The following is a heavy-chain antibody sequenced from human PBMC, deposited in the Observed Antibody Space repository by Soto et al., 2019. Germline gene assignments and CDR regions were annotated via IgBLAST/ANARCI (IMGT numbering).Heavy chain of an antibody. Sequence: QVQLQESGPGLVKPSETLSLTCTVSGVSISSYYWSWIRQPPGKGLEWIGYIYYSGSTNYNPSLKSRVTISVDTSKNQFSLKLSSVTAADTAVYYCARGRGGYFDRWGRGTLVTVSS. J-gene: IGHJ2*01. V-gene: IGHV4-59*01. CDR2: IYYSGST. CDR3: ARGRGGYFDR. CDR1: GVSISSYY.